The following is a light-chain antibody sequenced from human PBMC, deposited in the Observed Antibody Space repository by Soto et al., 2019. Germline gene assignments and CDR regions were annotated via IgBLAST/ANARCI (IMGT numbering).Light chain of an antibody. CDR1: QSISTW. V-gene: IGKV1-5*01. J-gene: IGKJ1*01. CDR3: QQYNSYPWT. CDR2: DAS. Sequence: DVQMTQSPSSLSASVGDKVTITCRASQSISTWLAWYQQKPGKAPKLLIFDASSLESGVPSRFSGSGSGTEFTLTIGSLQPDDFATYYCQQYNSYPWTFGQGTKVDIK.